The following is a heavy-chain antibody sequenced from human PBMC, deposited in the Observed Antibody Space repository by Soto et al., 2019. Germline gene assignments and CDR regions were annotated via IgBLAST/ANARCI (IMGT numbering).Heavy chain of an antibody. D-gene: IGHD2-21*01. CDR1: GYTFTGYY. V-gene: IGHV1-2*04. CDR2: INPNSGGT. Sequence: QVQLVQSGAEVKKPGASVKVSCKASGYTFTGYYMHWVRQAPGQGLEWMGWINPNSGGTNYAQKFQGWVTMTSDTSISTATMEPSTLTSAATAVYYFSRADGAPRWGSIASWSQGPLVTLSS. J-gene: IGHJ5*01. CDR3: SRADGAPRWGSIAS.